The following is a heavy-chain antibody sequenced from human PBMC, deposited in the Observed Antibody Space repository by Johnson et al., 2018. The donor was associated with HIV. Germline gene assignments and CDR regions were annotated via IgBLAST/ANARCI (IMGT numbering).Heavy chain of an antibody. CDR3: AREVDGFDI. V-gene: IGHV3-33*08. CDR2: IRYDGSNK. CDR1: GFTFSSYA. Sequence: QVQLVESGGGVVQPGRSLRLSCAASGFTFSSYAMYWVRQAPGKGLEWVAFIRYDGSNKYYADSVKGRFTISRDNSKNTLYLQMNSLRAEDTAVYYCAREVDGFDIWGQGTMVTVSS. J-gene: IGHJ3*02.